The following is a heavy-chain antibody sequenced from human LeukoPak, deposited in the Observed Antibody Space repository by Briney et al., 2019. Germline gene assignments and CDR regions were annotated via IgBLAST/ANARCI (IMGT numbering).Heavy chain of an antibody. CDR1: GFTFSYYE. CDR3: ASRRGGIVGDY. Sequence: GGSLRLSCAASGFTFSYYEMNWVRQAPGKGLEWVSYISSSGSPIYYADSVKGRFTISRDNSKNTVYLQMNSLRAEDTAVYYCASRRGGIVGDYWGQGTLVTVSS. J-gene: IGHJ4*02. CDR2: ISSSGSPI. V-gene: IGHV3-48*01. D-gene: IGHD2-15*01.